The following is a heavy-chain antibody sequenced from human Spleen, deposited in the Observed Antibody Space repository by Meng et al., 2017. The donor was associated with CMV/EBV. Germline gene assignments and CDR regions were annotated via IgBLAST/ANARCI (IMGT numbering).Heavy chain of an antibody. CDR1: DSSRYSICY. J-gene: IGHJ4*02. CDR3: EKYDFWTGYEGGYFDY. CDR2: IYCAGAT. D-gene: IGHD3/OR15-3a*01. V-gene: IGHV4-39*07. Sequence: DSSRYSICYWGRNRQRQGKGLGLIGNIYCAGATCNSPSLKSRVAILLDTSRNQFSLKLSFATAADTALYYCEKYDFWTGYEGGYFDYLGRGTLVTVSS.